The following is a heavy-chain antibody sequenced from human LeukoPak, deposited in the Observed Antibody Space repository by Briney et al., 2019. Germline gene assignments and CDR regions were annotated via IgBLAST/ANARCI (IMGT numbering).Heavy chain of an antibody. CDR1: GYTFTSYA. Sequence: ASVKVSCKASGYTFTSYAMNWVRQAPGQGLEWVGWINTNTGNPTYAQGFTGRFVFSLDTSVSTAYLQISSLKAEDTAVYYCARDRQLLYYYYYGMDVWGQGTTVTVSS. CDR2: INTNTGNP. J-gene: IGHJ6*02. V-gene: IGHV7-4-1*02. D-gene: IGHD2-2*02. CDR3: ARDRQLLYYYYYGMDV.